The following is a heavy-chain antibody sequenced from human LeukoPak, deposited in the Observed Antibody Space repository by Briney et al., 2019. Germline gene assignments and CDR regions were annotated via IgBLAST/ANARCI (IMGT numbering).Heavy chain of an antibody. CDR2: IYFTGST. Sequence: PSETLSLTCTVSGGSISSYYWSWIRQPAGKGLEWIGRIYFTGSTNYNPSVKSRVTMPIDTSKNQFSLKLSSVTAADTAVYYCARVAYGDYYFDYWGQGTLVTVSS. CDR3: ARVAYGDYYFDY. CDR1: GGSISSYY. J-gene: IGHJ4*02. V-gene: IGHV4-4*07. D-gene: IGHD4-17*01.